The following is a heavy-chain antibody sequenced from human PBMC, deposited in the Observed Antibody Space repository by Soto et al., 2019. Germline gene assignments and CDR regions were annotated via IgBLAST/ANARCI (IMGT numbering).Heavy chain of an antibody. CDR2: IYHSGST. CDR1: GYSISSGYY. J-gene: IGHJ5*02. CDR3: ARVRGPPGPDIVVVPAAKGGWFDP. V-gene: IGHV4-38-2*02. D-gene: IGHD2-2*01. Sequence: SETMSLTCTVSGYSISSGYYWGWIRQPPGKGLEWIGSIYHSGSTYYNPSLKSRVTISVDTSKNQFSLKLSSVTAADTAVYYCARVRGPPGPDIVVVPAAKGGWFDPWGQGTLVTVSS.